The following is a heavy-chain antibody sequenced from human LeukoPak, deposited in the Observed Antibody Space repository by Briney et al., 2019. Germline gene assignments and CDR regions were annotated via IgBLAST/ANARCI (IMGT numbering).Heavy chain of an antibody. CDR3: ARDADSSGWYKEGY. CDR1: GYTFTSYG. V-gene: IGHV1-18*01. Sequence: ASVKVSCKASGYTFTSYGISWVRQAPGRGLEWMGWISAYNGNTNYAQKLQGRVTMTTDTSTSTAYMELRSLRSDDTAVYYCARDADSSGWYKEGYWGQGTLVTVSS. CDR2: ISAYNGNT. J-gene: IGHJ4*02. D-gene: IGHD6-19*01.